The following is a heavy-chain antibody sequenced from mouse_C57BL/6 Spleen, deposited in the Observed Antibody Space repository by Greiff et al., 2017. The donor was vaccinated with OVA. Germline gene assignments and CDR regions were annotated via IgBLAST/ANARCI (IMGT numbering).Heavy chain of an antibody. CDR3: ARFYYYGSYFDY. CDR1: GFTFSDYG. CDR2: ISSGSSTI. V-gene: IGHV5-17*01. D-gene: IGHD1-1*01. J-gene: IGHJ2*01. Sequence: EVQLQESGGGLVKPGGSLKLSCAASGFTFSDYGMHWVRQAPEKGLEWVAYISSGSSTIYYADTVKGRFTISRDNAKNTLFLQMTSLRSEDTAMYYCARFYYYGSYFDYWGQGTTLTVSS.